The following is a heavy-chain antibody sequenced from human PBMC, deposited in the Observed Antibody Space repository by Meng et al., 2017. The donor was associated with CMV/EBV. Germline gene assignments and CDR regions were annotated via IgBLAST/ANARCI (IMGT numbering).Heavy chain of an antibody. CDR2: ISYDGSNK. CDR1: GFTFSSYA. Sequence: GGSLRLSCAASGFTFSSYAMHWVRQAPGKGLEWVAVISYDGSNKYYADSVKGRFTISRDNAKNSLYLQMNSLRAEDTAVYYCARDLEPPYCSSTSCYGVNYGMDVWGQGTTVTVSS. J-gene: IGHJ6*02. V-gene: IGHV3-30-3*01. CDR3: ARDLEPPYCSSTSCYGVNYGMDV. D-gene: IGHD2-2*01.